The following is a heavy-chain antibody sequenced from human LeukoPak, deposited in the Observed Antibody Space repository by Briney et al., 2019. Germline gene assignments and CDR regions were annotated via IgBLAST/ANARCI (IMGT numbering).Heavy chain of an antibody. CDR3: ARLSDY. CDR2: INYSGNI. V-gene: IGHV4-39*01. CDR1: GGAISSSSYY. J-gene: IGHJ4*02. Sequence: SETLSFTCTVSGGAISSSSYYWGWIRQPPGKGLEWIGSINYSGNIYYNPSLNSRVTISVDTSKTHFSLKLSSVTAADTAVYYCARLSDYWGQGTLVTVSS.